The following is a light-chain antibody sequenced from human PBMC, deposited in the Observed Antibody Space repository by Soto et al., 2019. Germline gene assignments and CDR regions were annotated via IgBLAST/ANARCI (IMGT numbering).Light chain of an antibody. Sequence: EIVLTQSPATLSVSPGERDTLSCRASHSAASAVAWYQQKPGQAPRLLIYDASTRATGSPARFRGSGSATEFTLTISSLQSEDFAVYSCQQYRDWPLTFGGGTKVDIK. J-gene: IGKJ4*01. CDR3: QQYRDWPLT. CDR1: HSAASA. CDR2: DAS. V-gene: IGKV3-15*01.